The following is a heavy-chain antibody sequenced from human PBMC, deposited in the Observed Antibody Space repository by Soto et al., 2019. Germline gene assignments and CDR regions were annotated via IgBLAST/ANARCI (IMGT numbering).Heavy chain of an antibody. CDR3: ARDATFGTKGGSFDI. J-gene: IGHJ3*02. CDR2: MWYDGTNK. D-gene: IGHD3-16*01. CDR1: GFTFRIYS. V-gene: IGHV3-33*01. Sequence: GGSLRLSCAASGFTFRIYSMHWVRQSPGKGLEWVAVMWYDGTNKYYGESVKGRFTISRDNSENTLYLQTNSLRVEDTAVYYCARDATFGTKGGSFDIWGHGTLVTVSS.